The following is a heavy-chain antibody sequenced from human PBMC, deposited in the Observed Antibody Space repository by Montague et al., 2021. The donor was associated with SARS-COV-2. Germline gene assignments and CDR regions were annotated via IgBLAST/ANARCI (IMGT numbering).Heavy chain of an antibody. CDR1: GFTFSSYA. D-gene: IGHD3-10*01. CDR2: ISGSGGST. V-gene: IGHV3-23*01. J-gene: IGHJ4*02. Sequence: SLRLSCAASGFTFSSYAMSWVRQAPGKGLEWVSAISGSGGSTYYADSVKGRFTISRDNSKNTLYLQMNSLRAEDTAVYYCAKDFFMVRGLFDYWGQGTLVTVSS. CDR3: AKDFFMVRGLFDY.